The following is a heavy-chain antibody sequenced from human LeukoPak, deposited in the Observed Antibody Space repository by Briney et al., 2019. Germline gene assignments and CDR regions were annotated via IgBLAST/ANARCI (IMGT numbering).Heavy chain of an antibody. J-gene: IGHJ6*03. CDR3: ARNQYSYGYFRADYYYYMDV. Sequence: PSETLSLTCTVSGGSISSYYWSWIRQPPGKGLEWIGYIYYSGSTNYNPSLKSRVTISVDTSKNQFSLKLSSVTAADTAVYYCARNQYSYGYFRADYYYYMDVWGKGTTVTISS. V-gene: IGHV4-59*01. CDR2: IYYSGST. D-gene: IGHD5-18*01. CDR1: GGSISSYY.